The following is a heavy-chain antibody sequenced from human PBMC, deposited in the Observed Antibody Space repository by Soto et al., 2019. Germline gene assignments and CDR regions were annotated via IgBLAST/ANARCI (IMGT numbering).Heavy chain of an antibody. CDR3: TVDYGDYVDHEYFQH. J-gene: IGHJ1*01. CDR1: GFTFSNAW. CDR2: IKSKTDGGTT. V-gene: IGHV3-15*01. D-gene: IGHD4-17*01. Sequence: PGGSLRLSCAASGFTFSNAWMSWVRQAPGKGLEWVGRIKSKTDGGTTDYAAPVKGRFTTSRDDSKNTLYLQMNSLKTEDTAVYYCTVDYGDYVDHEYFQHWGQGTLVTVSS.